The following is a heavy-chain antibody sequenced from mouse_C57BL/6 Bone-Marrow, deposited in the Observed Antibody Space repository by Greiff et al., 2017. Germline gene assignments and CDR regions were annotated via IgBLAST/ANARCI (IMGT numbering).Heavy chain of an antibody. CDR2: IDPENGDT. V-gene: IGHV14-4*01. J-gene: IGHJ2*01. Sequence: EVQGVESGAELVRPGASVKLSCTASGFNIKDDYMHWVKQRPEQGLEWIGWIDPENGDTEYASKFQGKATITADTSSNTAYLQLSSLTSGDTAVYYCTTLLDYWGQGTTLTVSS. CDR1: GFNIKDDY. CDR3: TTLLDY.